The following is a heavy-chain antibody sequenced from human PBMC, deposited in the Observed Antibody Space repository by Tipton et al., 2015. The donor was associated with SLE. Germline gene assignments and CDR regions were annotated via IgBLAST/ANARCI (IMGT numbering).Heavy chain of an antibody. V-gene: IGHV4-59*12. CDR3: ARGYGDSHIDYYYYYMDV. J-gene: IGHJ6*03. CDR1: GGSITSNY. Sequence: TLSLTCTVSGGSITSNYWSWIRQSPGKGLEWIGYIYYSGSTNYNPSLKSRVTISVDTSKNQFSLKLSSVTAADTAVYYCARGYGDSHIDYYYYYMDVWGKGTTVTVSS. D-gene: IGHD4-17*01. CDR2: IYYSGST.